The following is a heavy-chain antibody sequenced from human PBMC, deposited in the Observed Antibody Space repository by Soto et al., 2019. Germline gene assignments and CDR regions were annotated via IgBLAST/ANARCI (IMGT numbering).Heavy chain of an antibody. CDR1: GGSISDSSYF. V-gene: IGHV4-39*01. J-gene: IGHJ4*02. CDR3: ARRGVSSYYSNY. D-gene: IGHD2-15*01. Sequence: QLQLQESGPGLVKPSETLSLTCTVSGGSISDSSYFWDWIRQPPGKGLEWIGNIYYSGSTYYNLSLKGRVTISVDTSKNQFALKRSSVTAADSAVYYCARRGVSSYYSNYWGLGTLVPVSS. CDR2: IYYSGST.